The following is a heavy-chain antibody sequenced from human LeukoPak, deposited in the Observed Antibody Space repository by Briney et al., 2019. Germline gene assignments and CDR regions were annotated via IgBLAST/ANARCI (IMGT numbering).Heavy chain of an antibody. CDR3: ASSGVVVAATDY. Sequence: SETLSLTCTVSGGSISSYYWGWIRQPPGKGLEWIGSLYYSGSTYYNPSLKSRVTISVDTSKNQFSLKLSSVTAADTAVYYRASSGVVVAATDYWGQGTLVTVSS. D-gene: IGHD2-15*01. CDR2: LYYSGST. J-gene: IGHJ4*02. V-gene: IGHV4-39*07. CDR1: GGSISSYY.